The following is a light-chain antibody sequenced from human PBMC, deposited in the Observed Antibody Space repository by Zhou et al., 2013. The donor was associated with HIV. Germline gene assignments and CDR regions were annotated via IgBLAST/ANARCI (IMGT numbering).Light chain of an antibody. CDR2: AAS. CDR3: QQSYSTSRGRWT. CDR1: QDISNT. V-gene: IGKV1-39*01. Sequence: DIQMTQSPSTLSASVGDRVTITCRASQDISNTLAWYQQKPGKSPNVLIYAASSLESGVPSRFSGSGSGTDFTLTISSLQPEDFATYYCQQSYSTSRGRWTFGQGTKVEIK. J-gene: IGKJ1*01.